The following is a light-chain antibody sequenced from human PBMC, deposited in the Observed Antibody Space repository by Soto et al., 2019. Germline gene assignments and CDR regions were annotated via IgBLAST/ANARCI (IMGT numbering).Light chain of an antibody. CDR1: QSVSTN. V-gene: IGKV3-15*01. CDR3: QHYNELPRT. J-gene: IGKJ4*01. CDR2: GAS. Sequence: EIVMTQSPATLSVSPGETATLSCRASQSVSTNLAWYQQKPGQGPRLLIFGASTRAIGIPARFSGSGSGTDFTLTISSLQSEDFAVYYCQHYNELPRTFGGGTKVEIK.